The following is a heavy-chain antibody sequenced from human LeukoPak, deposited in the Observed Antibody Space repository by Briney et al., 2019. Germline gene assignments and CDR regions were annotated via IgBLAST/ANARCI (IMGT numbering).Heavy chain of an antibody. CDR2: IYYTGIT. CDR3: AKGSSSGPKLDY. Sequence: SETLSLTCTVSGGSISTYWWAWIRQPPGKGLEWIGYIYYTGITTYNPSLESRVTISLDTSRNQFSLKLNSVTAADTAVYYCAKGSSSGPKLDYWGQGTLVTVSS. V-gene: IGHV4-59*01. D-gene: IGHD3-22*01. CDR1: GGSISTYW. J-gene: IGHJ4*02.